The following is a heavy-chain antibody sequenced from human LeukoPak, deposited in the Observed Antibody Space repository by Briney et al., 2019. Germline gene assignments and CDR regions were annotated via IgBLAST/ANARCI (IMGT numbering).Heavy chain of an antibody. D-gene: IGHD3-3*01. Sequence: GGSLRLSCAASGFTFSSYSMNWVRQAPGKGLEWVSSISSSSSYIYYADSVKGRFTISRDNAKNSLYLQMNSLRAEDTAVYYCARANYDFWSNYYYYMDVWGKGTTVTVSS. CDR2: ISSSSSYI. CDR3: ARANYDFWSNYYYYMDV. J-gene: IGHJ6*03. V-gene: IGHV3-21*04. CDR1: GFTFSSYS.